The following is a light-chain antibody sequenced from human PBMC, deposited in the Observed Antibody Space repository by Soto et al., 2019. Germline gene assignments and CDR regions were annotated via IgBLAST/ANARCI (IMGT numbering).Light chain of an antibody. CDR3: QQYGSSPTWT. J-gene: IGKJ1*01. CDR1: QSVSSNY. Sequence: EIVLTQSPGPLSLSPGEGVTLSWRSSQSVSSNYVAWHQQKPGQAPRLLIYGASSRATGIPDRFSGSGSGTDFTLTISRLEPEDFAVYYCQQYGSSPTWTFGQGTKVDIK. V-gene: IGKV3-20*01. CDR2: GAS.